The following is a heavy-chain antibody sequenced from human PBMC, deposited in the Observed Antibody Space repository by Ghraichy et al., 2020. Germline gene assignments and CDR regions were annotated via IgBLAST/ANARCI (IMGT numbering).Heavy chain of an antibody. CDR1: GFTFSIYS. J-gene: IGHJ4*02. CDR2: ISHNSGYI. CDR3: ARDFSYGAAAGTSDY. Sequence: GSLNISCSASGFTFSIYSMNWVRQAPGKGLEWVSSISHNSGYIYYADSVKGRFTISRDNAENSLYLQMNSLRAEDTAVYYCARDFSYGAAAGTSDYWGQGTLVTVSS. D-gene: IGHD6-13*01. V-gene: IGHV3-21*01.